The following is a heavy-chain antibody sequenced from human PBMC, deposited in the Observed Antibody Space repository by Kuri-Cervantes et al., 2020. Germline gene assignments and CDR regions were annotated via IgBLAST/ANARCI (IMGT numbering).Heavy chain of an antibody. V-gene: IGHV4-61*01. CDR3: AGETPSGRDGYNPEGY. J-gene: IGHJ4*02. CDR2: IYYSGST. D-gene: IGHD5-24*01. CDR1: GGSVSSGSYY. Sequence: SETLSLTCTVSGGSVSSGSYYWSWIRQPPGKGLEWIGYIYYSGSTNYNPSLKSRVTISVDTSKNQFSLKLSSVTAADTAVYYCAGETPSGRDGYNPEGYWGQGTLVTVSS.